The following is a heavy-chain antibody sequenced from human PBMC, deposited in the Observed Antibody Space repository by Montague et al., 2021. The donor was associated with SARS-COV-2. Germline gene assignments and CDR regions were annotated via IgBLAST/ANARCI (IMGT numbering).Heavy chain of an antibody. CDR1: GGSFSGYY. D-gene: IGHD2-2*01. V-gene: IGHV4-34*01. CDR3: ARARQDVVVPALGIRACYYCHYVDV. CDR2: INHSGST. Sequence: SETLSLTCAVYGGSFSGYYWSWIRQPPGKGLEWIGEINHSGSTNYNPSLKSRVTISVDTSKNQFSLRLSSVTAADTAVYYCARARQDVVVPALGIRACYYCHYVDVWGQGTMVTVSS. J-gene: IGHJ6*03.